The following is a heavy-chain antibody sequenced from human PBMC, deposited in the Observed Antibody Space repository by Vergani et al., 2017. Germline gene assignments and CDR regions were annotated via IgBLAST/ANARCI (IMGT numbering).Heavy chain of an antibody. J-gene: IGHJ4*02. CDR2: IYYSGST. Sequence: QVQLQESGPGLVKPSETLSLTCTVSGGSISSYYWSWIRQPPGKGLEWLGYIYYSGSTNYNPSLKSRVTISVDTSKNQFSLKLSSVTAADTAVYYCARRSLGNDYWGQGTLVTVSS. CDR3: ARRSLGNDY. D-gene: IGHD1-26*01. CDR1: GGSISSYY. V-gene: IGHV4-59*01.